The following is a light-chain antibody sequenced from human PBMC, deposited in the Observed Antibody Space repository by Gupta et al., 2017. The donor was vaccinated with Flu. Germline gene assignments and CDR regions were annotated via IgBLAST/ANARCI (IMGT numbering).Light chain of an antibody. CDR1: ESVSRN. J-gene: IGKJ1*01. V-gene: IGKV3-15*01. CDR3: QQYDGWRSGT. CDR2: AAT. Sequence: ATLSGSQGERATLSCRASESVSRNLARYQQKLGPAPRLLIYAATTRDKGIPARVSGSRSRTEFPLTMRSLQSEDLEVYFCQQYDGWRSGTFGQGTKVEI.